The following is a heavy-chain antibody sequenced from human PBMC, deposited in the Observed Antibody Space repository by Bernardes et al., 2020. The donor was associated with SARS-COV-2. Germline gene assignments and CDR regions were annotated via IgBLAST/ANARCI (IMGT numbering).Heavy chain of an antibody. CDR2: FDPEDGAT. Sequence: ASVKVSCKVSGYTLTALSMHWVRQAPGQGLEWMGGFDPEDGATIYAQKFQGRVTMTEDTSTDTAYMELSSLRSEDTAVYYCATVRLITFGGSPPAWFDPWGQGTLVTVSS. V-gene: IGHV1-24*01. CDR1: GYTLTALS. CDR3: ATVRLITFGGSPPAWFDP. D-gene: IGHD3-16*01. J-gene: IGHJ5*02.